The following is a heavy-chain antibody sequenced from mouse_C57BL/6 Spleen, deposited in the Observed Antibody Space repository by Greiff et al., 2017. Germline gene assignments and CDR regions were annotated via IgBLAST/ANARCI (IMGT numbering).Heavy chain of an antibody. V-gene: IGHV5-12*01. Sequence: EVQVVESGGGLVQPGGSLKLSCAASGFTFSDYYMYWVRQTPEKRLEWVAYISNGGGSTYYPDTVKGRFTISRDNAKNTLYLQMSRLKSEDTAMYYCASGPSFDYWGQGTTLTVSS. CDR3: ASGPSFDY. CDR1: GFTFSDYY. J-gene: IGHJ2*01. CDR2: ISNGGGST.